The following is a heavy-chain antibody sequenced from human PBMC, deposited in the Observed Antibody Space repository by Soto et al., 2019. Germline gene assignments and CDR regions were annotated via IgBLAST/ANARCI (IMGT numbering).Heavy chain of an antibody. Sequence: QVQLVESGGGLVKPGGSLRLSCAASGFSFSDYYMSWIRQAPGKGLEWVSDISSTSSAIYYSDSVKGRFTISRDNPNNSLYLQMDSLRAVDTAVYYCARMFSRHDPLYYFDFWSQGTLVTVSS. CDR1: GFSFSDYY. V-gene: IGHV3-11*01. CDR2: ISSTSSAI. CDR3: ARMFSRHDPLYYFDF. J-gene: IGHJ4*02. D-gene: IGHD1-1*01.